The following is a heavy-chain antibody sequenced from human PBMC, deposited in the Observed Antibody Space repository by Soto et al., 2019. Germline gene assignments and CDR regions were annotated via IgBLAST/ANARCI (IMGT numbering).Heavy chain of an antibody. J-gene: IGHJ5*02. D-gene: IGHD6-6*01. CDR2: ISSSSSYI. V-gene: IGHV3-21*01. Sequence: GGSLRLSCAASGFTFSSYSMNWVRQAPGKGLEWVSSISSSSSYIYYADSVKGRFTISRDNAKNSLYLQMNSLRAEDTAVYYCARDKRIAGFDPWGQGTLVTVSS. CDR3: ARDKRIAGFDP. CDR1: GFTFSSYS.